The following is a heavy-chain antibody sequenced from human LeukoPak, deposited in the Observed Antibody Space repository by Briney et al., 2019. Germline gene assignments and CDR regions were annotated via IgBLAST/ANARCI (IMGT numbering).Heavy chain of an antibody. Sequence: PSETLSLTCTVSGGSISSYYRSWIRQPAGKGLEWIGRIYTSGSTNYNPSLKSRVTMSVDTSKNQFSLKLSSVTAADTAVYYCARAEGGYSYGYNYYYMDVWGKGTTVTVSS. CDR2: IYTSGST. CDR1: GGSISSYY. D-gene: IGHD5-18*01. V-gene: IGHV4-4*07. J-gene: IGHJ6*03. CDR3: ARAEGGYSYGYNYYYMDV.